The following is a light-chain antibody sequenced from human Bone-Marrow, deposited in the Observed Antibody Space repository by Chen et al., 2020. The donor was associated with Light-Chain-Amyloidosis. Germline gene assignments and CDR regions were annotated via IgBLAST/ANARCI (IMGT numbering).Light chain of an antibody. CDR1: SPNIGAHY. V-gene: IGLV1-51*01. J-gene: IGLJ2*01. CDR3: ATGDSDLGAVA. Sequence: QSVLTQPPSVSAAPGQKVSISCSGSSPNIGAHYVSWYQQLPGTAPKLLIYDISKRPSGIPDRFSGSKSGTSATLGIAGRQTGDEADYYCATGDSDLGAVAFGGGTKLTVL. CDR2: DIS.